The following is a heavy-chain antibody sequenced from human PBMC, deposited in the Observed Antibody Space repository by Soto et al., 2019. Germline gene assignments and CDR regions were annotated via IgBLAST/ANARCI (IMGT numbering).Heavy chain of an antibody. CDR3: ARDRAGYSSSWYLGYFDY. J-gene: IGHJ4*02. V-gene: IGHV3-21*01. Sequence: EVQLVESGGGLVKPGGSLRLSCAASGFTFSSYSMNWVRQAPGKGLEWVSSISSSSSYIYYADSVKGRFTISRDNAKNSLYLQMNSRRAEDTAVYYCARDRAGYSSSWYLGYFDYWGQGTLVTVSS. D-gene: IGHD6-13*01. CDR2: ISSSSSYI. CDR1: GFTFSSYS.